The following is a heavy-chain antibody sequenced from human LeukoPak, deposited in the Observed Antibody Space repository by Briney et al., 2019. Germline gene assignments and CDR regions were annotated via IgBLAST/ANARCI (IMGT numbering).Heavy chain of an antibody. J-gene: IGHJ4*02. Sequence: ASVKVSCKASGYTFTNYAMNWVRQAPGQGLEWMGWIHPSTGNPTYAQSFTGRFFFSLDTSVSTTYLQISGLKAEDTAVYYCARAFQSLGGLSLPDYWGQGTLVTVSS. CDR2: IHPSTGNP. CDR3: ARAFQSLGGLSLPDY. D-gene: IGHD3-16*02. V-gene: IGHV7-4-1*02. CDR1: GYTFTNYA.